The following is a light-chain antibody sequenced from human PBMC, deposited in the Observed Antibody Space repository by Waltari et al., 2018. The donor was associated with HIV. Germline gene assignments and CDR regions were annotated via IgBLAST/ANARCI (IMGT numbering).Light chain of an antibody. V-gene: IGLV1-44*01. Sequence: QPVLPQPPSASGTPGQRVTFSCPGSTSNIASNPVDWYQNLPGTAPRRLIYNNSQRPAGVPDRCAGSKSGTSASLAISGLQSEDEADYYCAAWDDSLNGHVLFGGGTKLTVL. CDR2: NNS. CDR3: AAWDDSLNGHVL. J-gene: IGLJ2*01. CDR1: TSNIASNP.